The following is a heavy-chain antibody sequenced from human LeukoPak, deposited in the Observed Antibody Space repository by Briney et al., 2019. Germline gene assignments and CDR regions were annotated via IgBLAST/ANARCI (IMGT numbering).Heavy chain of an antibody. CDR2: IYHSGST. Sequence: SGTLSLTCAVSGGSISSSNWWSWVRQPPGKGLEWIGEIYHSGSTNYNPSLKSRVTISVDKSKNQFSLKLSSVTAADTAEYYCASEGGYCSSTSCYAAFDYWGQGTLVTVSS. CDR1: GGSISSSNW. CDR3: ASEGGYCSSTSCYAAFDY. D-gene: IGHD2-2*01. V-gene: IGHV4-4*02. J-gene: IGHJ4*02.